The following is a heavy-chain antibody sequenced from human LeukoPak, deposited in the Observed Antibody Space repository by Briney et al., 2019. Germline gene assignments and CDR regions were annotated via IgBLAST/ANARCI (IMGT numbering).Heavy chain of an antibody. CDR1: GYTFTSYG. J-gene: IGHJ5*02. CDR3: ARHRRMGVYNWFDP. V-gene: IGHV1-18*01. Sequence: ASVKVSCKASGYTFTSYGISWVRQAPGQGLEWMGWISAYNGNTNYAQKLQGRVTMTTDTSTSTAYMELRSPRSDDTAVYYCARHRRMGVYNWFDPWGQGTLVTVSS. D-gene: IGHD3-16*01. CDR2: ISAYNGNT.